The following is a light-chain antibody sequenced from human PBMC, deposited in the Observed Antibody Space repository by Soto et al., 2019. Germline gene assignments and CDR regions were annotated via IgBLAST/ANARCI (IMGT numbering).Light chain of an antibody. V-gene: IGKV3-20*01. J-gene: IGKJ1*01. CDR2: GAS. Sequence: EIVLTQSPGTLSLSPGERATLSCRPSQSVSSNYLAWYQQKPGQAPKLLIYGASSGATGIPDRFSGSGSGTDFTLTISRLEPEDFAVYYCQQYGSSPRTFGQGTKVDIK. CDR1: QSVSSNY. CDR3: QQYGSSPRT.